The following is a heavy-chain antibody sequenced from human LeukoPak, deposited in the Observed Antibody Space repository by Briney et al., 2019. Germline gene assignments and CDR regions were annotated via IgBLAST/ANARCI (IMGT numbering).Heavy chain of an antibody. V-gene: IGHV3-49*04. CDR3: TRDYGGFDY. CDR2: IRSKVYGGTT. CDR1: GFTFSDYG. Sequence: PGRSLRLSCAASGFTFSDYGIHWVRQAPGKGLEWVGFIRSKVYGGTTEYAASVKGRFIISRDDSKSIAYLQMNSLKTEDTAVYYCTRDYGGFDYWGQGTLVTVSS. D-gene: IGHD4-23*01. J-gene: IGHJ4*02.